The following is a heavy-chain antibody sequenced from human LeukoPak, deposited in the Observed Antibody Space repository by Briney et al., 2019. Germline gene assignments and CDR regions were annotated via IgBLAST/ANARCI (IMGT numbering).Heavy chain of an antibody. Sequence: SQTLSLTCTVSGGSISSGGYYWSWIRQPPGKGLEWIGYIYHSGSTYYNPSLKSRVTISVDRSKNQFSLKLSSVTAADTAVYYCARDLAAAGTRDAFDIWGQGTMVTVSS. J-gene: IGHJ3*02. CDR2: IYHSGST. V-gene: IGHV4-30-2*01. CDR1: GGSISSGGYY. CDR3: ARDLAAAGTRDAFDI. D-gene: IGHD6-13*01.